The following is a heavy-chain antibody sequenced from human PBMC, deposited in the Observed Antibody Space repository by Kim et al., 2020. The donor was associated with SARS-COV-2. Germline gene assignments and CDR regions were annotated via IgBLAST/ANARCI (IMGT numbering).Heavy chain of an antibody. CDR1: GGSFSGYY. J-gene: IGHJ4*02. CDR2: INHSGST. V-gene: IGHV4-34*01. CDR3: ARVSPGKLTGIAAAGTKGVDY. D-gene: IGHD6-13*01. Sequence: SETLSLTCAVYGGSFSGYYWSWIRQPPGKGLEWIGEINHSGSTNYNPSLKSRVTISVDTSKNQFSLNLSSVTAADTAVYYCARVSPGKLTGIAAAGTKGVDYWGQGTLVTVSS.